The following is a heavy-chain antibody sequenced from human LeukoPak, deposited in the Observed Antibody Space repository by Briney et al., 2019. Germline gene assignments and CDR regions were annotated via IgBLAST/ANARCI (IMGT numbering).Heavy chain of an antibody. CDR3: AKDYSNYYFVGFDP. CDR2: ISGSGGST. D-gene: IGHD4-11*01. V-gene: IGHV3-23*01. J-gene: IGHJ5*02. CDR1: GFTFSSYA. Sequence: GGSLRLSCAASGFTFSSYAMSWVRQAPGKGLEWDSAISGSGGSTYYADSVKGRFTISRDNSKNTLYLQMNSLRAEDTAVYYCAKDYSNYYFVGFDPWGQGTLVTVSS.